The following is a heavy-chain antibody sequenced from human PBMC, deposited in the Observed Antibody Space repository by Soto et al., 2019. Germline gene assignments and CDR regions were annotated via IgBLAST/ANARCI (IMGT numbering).Heavy chain of an antibody. CDR2: IYSGGTT. J-gene: IGHJ4*02. D-gene: IGHD5-12*01. CDR1: GFTVSSNY. V-gene: IGHV3-66*01. Sequence: EVQLVESGGGLVQPGESLRLSCAASGFTVSSNYMSWVRQAPGKGLEWVSLIYSGGTTDYADSVKGRFTIPRDNSKNTLYLQMNSLRAEDTAVYYCAARNIVAPYWGQGTLVTVSS. CDR3: AARNIVAPY.